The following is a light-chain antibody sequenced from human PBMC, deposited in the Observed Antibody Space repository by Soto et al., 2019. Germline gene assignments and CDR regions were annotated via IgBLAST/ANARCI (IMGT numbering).Light chain of an antibody. CDR1: GSTFGAGYD. V-gene: IGLV1-40*01. CDR2: DNN. CDR3: QSYDSSLSVV. J-gene: IGLJ2*01. Sequence: QSALTQPPSVSGAPGQRVTISCTGSGSTFGAGYDVHWYQQLPGTAPKLLIYDNNNRPSGVPDRFSGSKSGTSASLAISGLQAEDEADYYCQSYDSSLSVVFGGGTKLTVL.